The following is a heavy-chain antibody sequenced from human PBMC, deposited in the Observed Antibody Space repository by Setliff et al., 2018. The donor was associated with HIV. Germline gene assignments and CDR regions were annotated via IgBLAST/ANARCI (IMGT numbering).Heavy chain of an antibody. D-gene: IGHD2-8*01. CDR3: ARLCSNGVCRPVGDHVFDV. J-gene: IGHJ3*01. V-gene: IGHV4-4*09. Sequence: SETLSLTCIVSGAGISGYSWSWIRQPPGKGLEWIGDIDSNGRPNYNPSLNSRLTVSADPSKNQISMKLSSVTAAATAIYYCARLCSNGVCRPVGDHVFDVWGQGTMVTVSS. CDR2: IDSNGRP. CDR1: GAGISGYS.